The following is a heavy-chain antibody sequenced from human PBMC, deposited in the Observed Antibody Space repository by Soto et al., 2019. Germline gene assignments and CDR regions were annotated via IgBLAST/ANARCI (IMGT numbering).Heavy chain of an antibody. CDR2: IDPSDSYT. CDR3: ARKLVSIAARRYGMDV. CDR1: GYSFTSYW. J-gene: IGHJ6*02. Sequence: GESLKISCKGSGYSFTSYWISWVRQMPGKGLEWMGRIDPSDSYTNYSPSFQGHVTISADKSISTAYLQWSSLKASDTAMYYCARKLVSIAARRYGMDVWGQGTTVTV. D-gene: IGHD6-6*01. V-gene: IGHV5-10-1*01.